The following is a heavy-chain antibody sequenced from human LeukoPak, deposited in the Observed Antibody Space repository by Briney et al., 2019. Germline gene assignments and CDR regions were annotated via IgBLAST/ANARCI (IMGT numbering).Heavy chain of an antibody. J-gene: IGHJ4*02. D-gene: IGHD3-3*01. Sequence: GESLKISCKGSGYSFTSYWIGWVRQMPGKGLEWMGIIYPGDSDTRYSPSFQGQVTISADKSISTAYLQWSSLKTSDTAMYYCARGGGKYYDFWSGYYTLDYWGQGTLVTVSS. CDR2: IYPGDSDT. CDR3: ARGGGKYYDFWSGYYTLDY. V-gene: IGHV5-51*01. CDR1: GYSFTSYW.